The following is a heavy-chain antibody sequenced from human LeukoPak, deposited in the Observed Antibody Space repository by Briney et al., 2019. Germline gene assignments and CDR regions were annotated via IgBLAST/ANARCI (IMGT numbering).Heavy chain of an antibody. D-gene: IGHD5-24*01. CDR2: INSAGSNT. V-gene: IGHV3-74*01. J-gene: IGHJ4*02. Sequence: PGGSLRLSCAGSGFTFTSYWMHWVRQAPGKGLVWVSLINSAGSNTTYADSVKGRFTISRDNARRSVSLQMNSLTYEDTAVYYCATWSDGWEFDHWGQGTLVSVSS. CDR3: ATWSDGWEFDH. CDR1: GFTFTSYW.